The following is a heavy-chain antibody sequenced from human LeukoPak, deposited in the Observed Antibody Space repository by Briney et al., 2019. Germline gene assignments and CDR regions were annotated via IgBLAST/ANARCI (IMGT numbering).Heavy chain of an antibody. D-gene: IGHD6-13*01. CDR1: GFTFSSYS. Sequence: GGSLRLSCAASGFTFSSYSMNWVRQAPGKGLEWVSSISSSSSYIYYADSVKGRFTISRDNAKNTLYLQMNSLRAEDTAVYYCARGEPIAAAEFDYWGQGTLVTVSS. CDR3: ARGEPIAAAEFDY. V-gene: IGHV3-21*01. CDR2: ISSSSSYI. J-gene: IGHJ4*02.